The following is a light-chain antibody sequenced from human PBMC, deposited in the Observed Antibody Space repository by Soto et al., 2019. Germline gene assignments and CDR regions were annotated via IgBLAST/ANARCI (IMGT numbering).Light chain of an antibody. J-gene: IGKJ4*01. CDR1: QSVSSY. CDR3: QHLKLT. V-gene: IGKV3-11*01. Sequence: EIVLTQSPATLSLSPGERATLSCRASQSVSSYLAWYQQKPGQAPRLLIYDASNRATGTPARFSGSGSGTDFTLTISSLEPEDFAVYYCQHLKLTFGGGTKVDIK. CDR2: DAS.